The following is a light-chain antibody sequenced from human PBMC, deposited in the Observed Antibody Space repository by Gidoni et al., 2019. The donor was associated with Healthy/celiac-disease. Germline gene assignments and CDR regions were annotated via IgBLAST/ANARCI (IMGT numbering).Light chain of an antibody. Sequence: EIVMTQSPATLSVSPGERATLSCRASQSVSSNLALYQQKPGQAPRLLIYGASTRATGIPARFSGSGSWTEFTLTISSLQSEDFAVYYCQQYNNWPPYTFGQGTKLEIK. CDR3: QQYNNWPPYT. V-gene: IGKV3-15*01. J-gene: IGKJ2*01. CDR2: GAS. CDR1: QSVSSN.